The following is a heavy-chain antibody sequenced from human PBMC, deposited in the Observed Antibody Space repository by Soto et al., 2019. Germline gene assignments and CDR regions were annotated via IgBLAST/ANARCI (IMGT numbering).Heavy chain of an antibody. CDR3: ARDNWYYDILTGTPESPHYYYYGMDV. Sequence: PVKVSCEASGGTFSSYAISWVRQAPGQGLEWMGGIIPIFGTANYAQKFQGRVTITADESTSTAYMELSSLRSEDTAVYYCARDNWYYDILTGTPESPHYYYYGMDVWGQGTTVTVSS. CDR2: IIPIFGTA. CDR1: GGTFSSYA. D-gene: IGHD3-9*01. J-gene: IGHJ6*02. V-gene: IGHV1-69*13.